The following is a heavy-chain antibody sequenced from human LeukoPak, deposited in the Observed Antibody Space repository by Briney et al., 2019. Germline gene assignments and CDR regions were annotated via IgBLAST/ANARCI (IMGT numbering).Heavy chain of an antibody. CDR2: ISGSGGNT. Sequence: HPGGSRRLSCAASGFTFSTYAMSWVRQAPGKGLEWVSAISGSGGNTYYADSVKGRFTISRDNSKNTLYLQMNSLRAEDTAVYYCAPLGSTVDYWGQGTLVTVSS. CDR3: APLGSTVDY. CDR1: GFTFSTYA. J-gene: IGHJ4*02. V-gene: IGHV3-23*01.